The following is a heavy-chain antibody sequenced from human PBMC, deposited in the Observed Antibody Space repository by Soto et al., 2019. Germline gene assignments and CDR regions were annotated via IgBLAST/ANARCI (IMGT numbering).Heavy chain of an antibody. Sequence: QVQRVESGGGVVQPGRSLRLSCAASGFTFSSYGKHWVRQAPGKGLEWVAVIWYDGSNKYYADSVKGRFTISRDNSKNTLYLQMKILRAEDTAVYYCARDGGKFVVGTVDYWGQRTLVTVSS. V-gene: IGHV3-33*01. J-gene: IGHJ4*02. CDR3: ARDGGKFVVGTVDY. CDR1: GFTFSSYG. D-gene: IGHD2-21*01. CDR2: IWYDGSNK.